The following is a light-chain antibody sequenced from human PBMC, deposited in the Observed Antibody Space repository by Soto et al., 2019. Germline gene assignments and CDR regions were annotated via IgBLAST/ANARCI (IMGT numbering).Light chain of an antibody. J-gene: IGLJ1*01. CDR3: NSYSGGNTLXV. Sequence: QSVLTQPASVAGSPGQSITIPCNGTSNDIGGYNFVSWFQQHPGKAPKLLICDVTRRPSGVSDRFSGSKSGNTASLTISGLQAEDEADYYCNSYSGGNTLXVFGSGTKV. CDR1: SNDIGGYNF. V-gene: IGLV2-14*01. CDR2: DVT.